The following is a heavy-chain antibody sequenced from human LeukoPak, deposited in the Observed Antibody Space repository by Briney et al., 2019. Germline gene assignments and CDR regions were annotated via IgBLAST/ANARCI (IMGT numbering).Heavy chain of an antibody. CDR3: AKDTGYYYYYMDV. CDR1: GFTFSSYA. J-gene: IGHJ6*03. CDR2: VWYDGSNK. Sequence: TGGSLRLSCAASGFTFSSYAMSWVRQAPGKGLEWVAVVWYDGSNKYYVDSVKGRFTISRDNSKNTLYLQMDSLRVEDTAVYYCAKDTGYYYYYMDVWGKGTTVTVSS. V-gene: IGHV3-33*06. D-gene: IGHD1-14*01.